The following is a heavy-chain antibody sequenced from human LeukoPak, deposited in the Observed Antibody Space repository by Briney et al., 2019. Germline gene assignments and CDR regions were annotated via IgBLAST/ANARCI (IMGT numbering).Heavy chain of an antibody. J-gene: IGHJ6*03. CDR3: ARDATTEPGTVYMDV. CDR2: IRSDGSGT. CDR1: GFTFSDTW. D-gene: IGHD6-13*01. V-gene: IGHV3-74*01. Sequence: GGSRRLSCAASGFTFSDTWMHWVRQAPGEGLVWVSRIRSDGSGTRYAESVKGRFTISRDNAKNTLYLQMNSLRAEDTALYFCARDATTEPGTVYMDVWGKGTTVTISS.